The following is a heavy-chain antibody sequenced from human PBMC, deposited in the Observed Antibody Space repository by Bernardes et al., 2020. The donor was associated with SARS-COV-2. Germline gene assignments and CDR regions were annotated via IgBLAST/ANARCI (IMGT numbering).Heavy chain of an antibody. CDR1: GFSLSTSGVG. CDR3: AHAGDTYGYDAFDI. CDR2: IFWNDDK. Sequence: SGPTLVKPTQTLTLTCTFSGFSLSTSGVGVGWIRQPPGKALEWLALIFWNDDKLYSPSLKSSLTITKDTSKNQVVLTISNMDPVDTATYYCAHAGDTYGYDAFDIWGQGTMVTVSS. J-gene: IGHJ3*02. V-gene: IGHV2-5*01. D-gene: IGHD5-18*01.